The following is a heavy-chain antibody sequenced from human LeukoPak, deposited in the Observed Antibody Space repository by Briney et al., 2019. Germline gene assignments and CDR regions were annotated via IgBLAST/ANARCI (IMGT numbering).Heavy chain of an antibody. CDR3: ARAQYYDFWSGYFPYYYYGMDV. D-gene: IGHD3-3*01. Sequence: ASVKVSCKASGYTFTGYHIHWVRQAPGQGLEWMGRINPNSGDTNYAQRFQGRVTMTRNTSISTAYMELSSLRSEDTAVYYCARAQYYDFWSGYFPYYYYGMDVWGQGTTVTVSS. CDR2: INPNSGDT. J-gene: IGHJ6*02. CDR1: GYTFTGYH. V-gene: IGHV1-2*06.